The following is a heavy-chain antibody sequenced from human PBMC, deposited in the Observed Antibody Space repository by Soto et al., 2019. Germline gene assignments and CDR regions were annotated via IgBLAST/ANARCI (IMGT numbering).Heavy chain of an antibody. Sequence: QVQLVQSGAEVKKPGSSVKVSCKASGGTFSSYAISWVRQAPGQGLEWMGGIIPIFGTANYAQKFQGRVTITADESTSTAYMELSSLRSEDTAVYYCARDEEMATTLYYYYYGMDVWGQGTTVTVSS. J-gene: IGHJ6*02. D-gene: IGHD5-12*01. V-gene: IGHV1-69*01. CDR1: GGTFSSYA. CDR2: IIPIFGTA. CDR3: ARDEEMATTLYYYYYGMDV.